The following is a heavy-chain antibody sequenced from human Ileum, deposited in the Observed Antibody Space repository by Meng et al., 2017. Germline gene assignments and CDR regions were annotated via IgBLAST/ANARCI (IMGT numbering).Heavy chain of an antibody. D-gene: IGHD3-22*01. V-gene: IGHV4-59*08. J-gene: IGHJ5*02. CDR2: IYYRGGA. CDR1: GASISSHY. CDR3: ARLLDSSDWGWFDP. Sequence: VQLQESGPGLVKPSETLALPCSVSGASISSHYWTWIRQTPGKGLEYLGYIYYRGGARYNPSLRSRVTMSVDTYKNQFSLNLSSVTAADTAVYYCARLLDSSDWGWFDPWGQGTLVTVSS.